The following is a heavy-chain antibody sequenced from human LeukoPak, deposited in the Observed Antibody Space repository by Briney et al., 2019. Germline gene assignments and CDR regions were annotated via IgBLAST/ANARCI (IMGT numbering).Heavy chain of an antibody. D-gene: IGHD2-2*01. CDR2: IIPIFGTA. CDR3: ARSRYQLPSGYYYYMDV. CDR1: GGTFSSYA. Sequence: SVKVSCKASGGTFSSYAISWVRQAPGQGLEWMGGIIPIFGTANYAQKFQGRVTITTDESTSTAYMELSSLRSEDTAVYYCARSRYQLPSGYYYYMDVWGKGTTVTVSS. J-gene: IGHJ6*03. V-gene: IGHV1-69*05.